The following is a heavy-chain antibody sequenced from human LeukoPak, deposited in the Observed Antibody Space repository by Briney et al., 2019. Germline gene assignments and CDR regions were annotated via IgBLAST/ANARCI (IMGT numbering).Heavy chain of an antibody. CDR3: ARGLGRVGGRFDP. V-gene: IGHV4-30-2*01. Sequence: PQTLSLTCAVSGGSISSGGYSWSWIRQPPGKGLEWIGYIYHSGSTYYNPSLKSRVTISVDRSKNQFSLKLSSVTAADTAVYYCARGLGRVGGRFDPWGQGTLVTVSS. CDR2: IYHSGST. J-gene: IGHJ5*02. CDR1: GGSISSGGYS.